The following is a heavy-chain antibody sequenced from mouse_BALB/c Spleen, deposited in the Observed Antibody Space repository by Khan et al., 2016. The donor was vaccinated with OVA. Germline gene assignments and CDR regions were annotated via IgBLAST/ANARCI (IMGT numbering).Heavy chain of an antibody. J-gene: IGHJ3*01. V-gene: IGHV1S135*01. Sequence: VQLQQSGPELMKPGASVKISCKASGYSFTSYYIHWVMQSHGASLEWIGYIDPFSGGTTYKQKFKGKATLTVDKSSSTAYIHLSNLTAEDAAVYYCTRHGYVAWFTYWGQGTLVTVSA. D-gene: IGHD2-2*01. CDR2: IDPFSGGT. CDR3: TRHGYVAWFTY. CDR1: GYSFTSYY.